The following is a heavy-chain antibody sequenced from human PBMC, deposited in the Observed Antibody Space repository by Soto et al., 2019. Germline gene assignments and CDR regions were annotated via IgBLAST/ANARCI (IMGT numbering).Heavy chain of an antibody. V-gene: IGHV3-30-3*01. Sequence: QVQLVESGGGVVQPGRSLRLSCAASGFTFSSYAMHWVRQAPGKGLEWVAVISYDGSNKYYADSVKGRFTISRDNSKNTLSLQMNSLRAEDTAVYYCARDRLRYNWNDFPYYYHGMDVWGQGTTVTVSS. D-gene: IGHD1-1*01. CDR1: GFTFSSYA. CDR3: ARDRLRYNWNDFPYYYHGMDV. J-gene: IGHJ6*02. CDR2: ISYDGSNK.